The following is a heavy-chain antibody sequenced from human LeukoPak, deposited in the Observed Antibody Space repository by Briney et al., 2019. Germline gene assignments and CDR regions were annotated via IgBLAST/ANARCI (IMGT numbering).Heavy chain of an antibody. CDR3: ARSARWRYGPGFVGNY. V-gene: IGHV1-2*02. J-gene: IGHJ4*02. D-gene: IGHD2-21*01. Sequence: ASVKVSCKASGYTFTAYYMHWVRQAPGQGLEWMGWINPNSGGTNYAQKFQGRVTMARDTSISTAYMELSRLRSDDTAVYYCARSARWRYGPGFVGNYWGQGTLVTVSS. CDR2: INPNSGGT. CDR1: GYTFTAYY.